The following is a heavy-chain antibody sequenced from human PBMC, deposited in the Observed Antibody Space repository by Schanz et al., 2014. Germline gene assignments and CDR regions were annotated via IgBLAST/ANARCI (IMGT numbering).Heavy chain of an antibody. CDR1: GFSFDDYT. CDR2: IDRDGGHT. D-gene: IGHD1-26*01. CDR3: AKDSRGSSFDMDV. Sequence: EVQLVESGGVVAQPGGSLRLSCAASGFSFDDYTMHWVRQAPGKGLEWVSLIDRDGGHTYYADSVKGRFTISRDNSKTSLYLQMNRLRTEDTAMYYCAKDSRGSSFDMDVWGQGTTVTVSS. J-gene: IGHJ6*02. V-gene: IGHV3-43*01.